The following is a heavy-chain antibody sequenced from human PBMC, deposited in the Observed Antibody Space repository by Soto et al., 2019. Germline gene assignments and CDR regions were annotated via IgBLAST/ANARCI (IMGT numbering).Heavy chain of an antibody. CDR1: GYTFTSYD. J-gene: IGHJ5*02. D-gene: IGHD2-15*01. CDR2: MNPNSGNT. CDR3: ARGRGTVVVVAAIRGGWFDP. Sequence: QVQLVQSGAEVKKHGASVKVSCTASGYTFTSYDINWVRQATGQGLEWMGWMNPNSGNTGYAQKFQGRDTMTRNTSISTASMELSSLRSQDSAVYYCARGRGTVVVVAAIRGGWFDPWGQGTLVTVSS. V-gene: IGHV1-8*01.